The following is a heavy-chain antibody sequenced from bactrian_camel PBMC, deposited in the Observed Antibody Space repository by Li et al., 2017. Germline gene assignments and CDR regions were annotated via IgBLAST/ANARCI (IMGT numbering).Heavy chain of an antibody. CDR2: IDSDGDE. CDR3: AADDSLDCGWYFDTRVRYLEQ. D-gene: IGHD6*01. Sequence: HVQLVEPGGGSTQAGGSLILSCAASEFSSGRACMGWFRQAPGKEREAVAAIDSDGDEYYADSVKGRFTISLDSAKKTVDLQMINLRPEDTAMYYCAADDSLDCGWYFDTRVRYLEQRGQST. CDR1: EFSSGRAC. V-gene: IGHV3S55*01. J-gene: IGHJ2*01.